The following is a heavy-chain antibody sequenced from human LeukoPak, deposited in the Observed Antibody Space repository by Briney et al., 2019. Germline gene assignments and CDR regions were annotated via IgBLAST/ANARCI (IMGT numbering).Heavy chain of an antibody. V-gene: IGHV4-4*07. Sequence: PSETLSLTCTVPGGSISSYYWSWIRQPAGKGLEWIGRMNTSGSTNYSPSLKGRVTMSVDTSKNQFSLKLSSVTAADTAVYYCARGSSSWYEGYYFDSWGQGTLVTVSS. D-gene: IGHD6-13*01. CDR1: GGSISSYY. CDR3: ARGSSSWYEGYYFDS. CDR2: MNTSGST. J-gene: IGHJ4*02.